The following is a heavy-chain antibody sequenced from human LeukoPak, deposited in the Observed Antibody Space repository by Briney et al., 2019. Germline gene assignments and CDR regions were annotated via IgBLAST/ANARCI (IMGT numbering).Heavy chain of an antibody. J-gene: IGHJ2*01. V-gene: IGHV3-53*01. CDR2: IYMDGTP. Sequence: GGSLRLSCAASGFTVSSYYMSWVRQAPGKGLEWVSVIYMDGTPYYADSVKGRFTVSRDNSENTLYLQMNSLGADDAAVYYCARERGPQLEYFDLWGRGTLVSVSS. CDR3: ARERGPQLEYFDL. D-gene: IGHD6-13*01. CDR1: GFTVSSYY.